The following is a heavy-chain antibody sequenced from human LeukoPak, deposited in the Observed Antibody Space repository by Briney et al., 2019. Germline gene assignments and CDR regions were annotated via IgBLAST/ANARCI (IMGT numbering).Heavy chain of an antibody. Sequence: GGSLRLSCAASGFTFSTYTMSWVRQAPGKGLEWVSSISSTSSYIYYADSVKGRFTISRDTAKNSLYLQMNTLRAEDTAVYYCARASRYDSSGYYPYYFDYWGQGTLVTASS. J-gene: IGHJ4*02. CDR2: ISSTSSYI. V-gene: IGHV3-21*01. CDR1: GFTFSTYT. D-gene: IGHD3-22*01. CDR3: ARASRYDSSGYYPYYFDY.